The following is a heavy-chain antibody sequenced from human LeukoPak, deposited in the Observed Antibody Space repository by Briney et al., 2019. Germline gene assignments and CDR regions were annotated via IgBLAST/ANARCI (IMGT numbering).Heavy chain of an antibody. V-gene: IGHV4-34*01. Sequence: SETLSLTCAVYGGSFSGYYWSGIRQPPGKGLEGIGEINHSGSTNYNPSLKSRVTISVDTSKNQFSLKLSSVTAADTAVYYCARAPGTTIRNRDYYYYMDVWGKGTTVTVSS. D-gene: IGHD1-7*01. CDR3: ARAPGTTIRNRDYYYYMDV. CDR2: INHSGST. CDR1: GGSFSGYY. J-gene: IGHJ6*03.